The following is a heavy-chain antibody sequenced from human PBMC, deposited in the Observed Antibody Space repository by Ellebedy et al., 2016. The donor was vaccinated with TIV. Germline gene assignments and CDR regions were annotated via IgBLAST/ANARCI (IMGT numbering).Heavy chain of an antibody. Sequence: GESLKISCAASGFTFSGHDMHWVRQGTGQGLEWVSAIGSAGDTSYSGSVKGRFTIARENGKNSVSLQMNSLRAEDTAVYYCARASAGLDYWGQGTLVTVSS. J-gene: IGHJ4*02. CDR2: IGSAGDT. V-gene: IGHV3-13*01. CDR3: ARASAGLDY. CDR1: GFTFSGHD. D-gene: IGHD6-13*01.